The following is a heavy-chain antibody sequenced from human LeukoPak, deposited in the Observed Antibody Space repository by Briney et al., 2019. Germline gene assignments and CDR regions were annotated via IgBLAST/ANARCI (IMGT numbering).Heavy chain of an antibody. V-gene: IGHV3-15*01. CDR3: TTVNY. CDR2: IKSKTSGEKA. CDR1: GLPFSDAW. J-gene: IGHJ4*02. Sequence: GGSLRLSCAASGLPFSDAWMSWVRQAPGEGLEWVGRIKSKTSGEKADYAAPVKGRFTISRDDSKNTLYLQLNSLRTEDTAVYYCTTVNYWGQGTLVTVSS.